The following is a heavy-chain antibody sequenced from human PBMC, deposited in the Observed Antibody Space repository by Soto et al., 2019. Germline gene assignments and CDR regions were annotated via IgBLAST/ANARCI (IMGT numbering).Heavy chain of an antibody. CDR2: ISYDGNNE. D-gene: IGHD1-26*01. J-gene: IGHJ4*02. Sequence: QVQLVESGGGVVQPGRSLRLSCAASGFSFSNYGIHWVRQAPGKGLEWVAVISYDGNNEYYGDSVKGRFTISRDNLKNTLYLQMNSLRADDTAMYYCAKDLEWELLDRGFFDHWGQGTLVTVSS. CDR3: AKDLEWELLDRGFFDH. CDR1: GFSFSNYG. V-gene: IGHV3-30*18.